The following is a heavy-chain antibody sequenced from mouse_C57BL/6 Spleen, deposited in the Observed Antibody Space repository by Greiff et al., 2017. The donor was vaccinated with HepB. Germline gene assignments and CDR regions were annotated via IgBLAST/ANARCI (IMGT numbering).Heavy chain of an antibody. CDR1: GYTFTSYW. V-gene: IGHV1-59*01. J-gene: IGHJ2*01. D-gene: IGHD1-1*01. CDR3: ARGNYGSSYYFDY. Sequence: QVQLQQPGAELVRPGTSVKLSCKASGYTFTSYWMHWVKQRPGQGLEWIGVIDPSDSYTNYNQKFKGKATLTVDTSSSTAYMQISSLTSEDSAVYYCARGNYGSSYYFDYWGQGTTLTVSS. CDR2: IDPSDSYT.